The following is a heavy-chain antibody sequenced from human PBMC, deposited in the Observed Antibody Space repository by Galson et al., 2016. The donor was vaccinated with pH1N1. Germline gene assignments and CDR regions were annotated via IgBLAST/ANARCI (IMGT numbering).Heavy chain of an antibody. J-gene: IGHJ5*02. CDR2: VYPGDSDT. D-gene: IGHD2-15*01. CDR3: ARLDRYCSGGTCFTFWFDP. V-gene: IGHV5-51*01. Sequence: QSGAEVKKPGESLKISCKGSGYNFTTYWIGWVRQMPGKGLEWMGIVYPGDSDTKYSPSFQGLVTFSVDKSTSTAYLQWSSLKASDTAMYYCARLDRYCSGGTCFTFWFDPWGQGTLVTVSS. CDR1: GYNFTTYW.